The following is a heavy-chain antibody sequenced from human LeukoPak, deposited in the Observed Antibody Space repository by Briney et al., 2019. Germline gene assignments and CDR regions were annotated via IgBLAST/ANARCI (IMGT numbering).Heavy chain of an antibody. CDR1: GGSISSSSYY. D-gene: IGHD6-13*01. Sequence: SESLSLTCTVSGGSISSSSYYWGWIRQPPGKGLEWIGSIYYSGSTYYNPSLKSRVTISVDTSKNQFSLKLSSVTAADTAVYYCARQSYSSSWYYFDYWGQGTLVTVSS. J-gene: IGHJ4*02. V-gene: IGHV4-39*01. CDR2: IYYSGST. CDR3: ARQSYSSSWYYFDY.